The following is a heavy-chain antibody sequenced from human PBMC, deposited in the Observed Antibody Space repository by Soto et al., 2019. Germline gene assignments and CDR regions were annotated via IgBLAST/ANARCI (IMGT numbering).Heavy chain of an antibody. D-gene: IGHD5-12*01. J-gene: IGHJ4*02. V-gene: IGHV1-69*01. Sequence: QVQLVQSGAGVKQPGASVTVSCTAPGVTFKNYGMNWVRQAPGQGLEWMGGIIPVFGTTNYAQSLQGRLTITADYATSTAYIEISSLRSEDTPVYFSARENGGAVGTIVYYCDHWGMGTQVTLSS. CDR3: ARENGGAVGTIVYYCDH. CDR2: IIPVFGTT. CDR1: GVTFKNYG.